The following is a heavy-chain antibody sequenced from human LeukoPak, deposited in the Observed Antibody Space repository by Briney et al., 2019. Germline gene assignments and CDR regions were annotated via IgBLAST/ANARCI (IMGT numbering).Heavy chain of an antibody. Sequence: GFLRLSCAASGFTFSNYWMSWVRQVPRKGPEWMGNIKEDGSETYYVDSVKGRFTISRDNAQNSLYLHMHSLRVEDTAVYYCARDPYVSNFDYWGQGTLVTVSS. CDR3: ARDPYVSNFDY. V-gene: IGHV3-7*03. CDR2: IKEDGSET. CDR1: GFTFSNYW. J-gene: IGHJ4*02. D-gene: IGHD3-10*02.